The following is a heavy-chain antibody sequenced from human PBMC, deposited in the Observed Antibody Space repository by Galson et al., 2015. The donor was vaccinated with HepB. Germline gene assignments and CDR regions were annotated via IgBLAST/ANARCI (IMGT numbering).Heavy chain of an antibody. D-gene: IGHD3-22*01. J-gene: IGHJ3*02. CDR3: ARQSSGSRIDAFDI. V-gene: IGHV5-51*01. Sequence: QSGAEVKKPGESLKISCNGSGYRFTSYWIGWVRQMPGKGLEWMGLIYPDDSDTRYSPSFKGQVTISADKSISTANLQWSSLKASDTAIYYCARQSSGSRIDAFDIWGQGTMVIVSS. CDR2: IYPDDSDT. CDR1: GYRFTSYW.